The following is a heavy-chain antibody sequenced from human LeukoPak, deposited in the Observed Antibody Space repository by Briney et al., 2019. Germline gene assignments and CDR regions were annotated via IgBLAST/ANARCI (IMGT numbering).Heavy chain of an antibody. V-gene: IGHV4-34*01. D-gene: IGHD5-12*01. CDR2: INHSGST. CDR1: GGSFSGYY. J-gene: IGHJ4*02. CDR3: AAQYSGYVRLDY. Sequence: SETLSLTCAVYGGSFSGYYWSWIRQPPGKGLEWIGEINHSGSTNYNPSLKSRVTISVDTSKNQFSMKLSSVTAADTAVYYCAAQYSGYVRLDYWGQGTLVTVSS.